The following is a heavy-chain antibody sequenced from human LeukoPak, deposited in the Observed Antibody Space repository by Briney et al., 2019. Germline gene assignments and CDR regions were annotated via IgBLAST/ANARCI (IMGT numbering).Heavy chain of an antibody. V-gene: IGHV4-39*07. Sequence: SETLSLTCTVSGGSISSSSYYWGWIRQPPGKGLEWIGSIYYSGSTYYNPSLKSRVTISVDTSKNQFSLKLSSVTAADTAVYYCARDRRWLQLDYWGQGTLVTVPS. CDR3: ARDRRWLQLDY. CDR1: GGSISSSSYY. D-gene: IGHD5-24*01. CDR2: IYYSGST. J-gene: IGHJ4*02.